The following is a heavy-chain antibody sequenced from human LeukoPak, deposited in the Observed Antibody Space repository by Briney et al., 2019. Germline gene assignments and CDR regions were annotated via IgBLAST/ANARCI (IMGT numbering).Heavy chain of an antibody. Sequence: SETPSLTCTVYGGSFSDYYWSWIRQPPGKGLEWIGEINHSGSTSYNPSLKSRVTMSVDTSKNQFSLKLSSVTAADTAVYYCATQHYSYYFDYWGQGALVTVSS. V-gene: IGHV4-34*01. J-gene: IGHJ4*02. CDR2: INHSGST. D-gene: IGHD3-10*01. CDR3: ATQHYSYYFDY. CDR1: GGSFSDYY.